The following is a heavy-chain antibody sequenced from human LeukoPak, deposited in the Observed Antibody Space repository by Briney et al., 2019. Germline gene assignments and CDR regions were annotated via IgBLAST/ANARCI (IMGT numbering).Heavy chain of an antibody. V-gene: IGHV3-21*01. CDR2: ISSSSSYI. CDR3: ARDLRSSGYYAFDY. D-gene: IGHD3-22*01. CDR1: GFTFRSYE. J-gene: IGHJ4*02. Sequence: GGSLRLSCAASGFTFRSYEMNWVRQAPGKGLEWVSFISSSSSYIYYADSVKGRFTISRDNAKNSLYLQMNSLRAEDTAVYYCARDLRSSGYYAFDYWGQGTLVTVSS.